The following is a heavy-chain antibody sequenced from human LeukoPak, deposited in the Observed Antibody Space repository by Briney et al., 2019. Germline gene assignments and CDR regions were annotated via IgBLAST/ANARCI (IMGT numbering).Heavy chain of an antibody. J-gene: IGHJ5*02. CDR3: ARDRGITTARGVPSWFDP. CDR1: RGSINSDTYY. Sequence: SETLSLTCTVSRGSINSDTYYWTWIRQPAGKGLEWMGRIYTTASPSYNPSLKSRVTMSIDTSKNQFSLKLTSVSAADTAVYYCARDRGITTARGVPSWFDPWGQGTLVTVSS. CDR2: IYTTASP. D-gene: IGHD3-10*01. V-gene: IGHV4-61*02.